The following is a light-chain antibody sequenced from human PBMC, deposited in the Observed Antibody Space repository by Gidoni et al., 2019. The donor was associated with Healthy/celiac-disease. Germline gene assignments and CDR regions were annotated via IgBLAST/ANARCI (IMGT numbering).Light chain of an antibody. V-gene: IGLV3-10*01. CDR2: EYS. Sequence: SYEPTQQPSVSVSPGQTARITCSGDALPKKYPYWYQPKSGQAPVLVIYEYSNRPSGIPERFSGSSSGTMATLTLSGAPLEDEADYYCYSTDSSGNHAVFGGGTKLTVL. CDR3: YSTDSSGNHAV. CDR1: ALPKKY. J-gene: IGLJ2*01.